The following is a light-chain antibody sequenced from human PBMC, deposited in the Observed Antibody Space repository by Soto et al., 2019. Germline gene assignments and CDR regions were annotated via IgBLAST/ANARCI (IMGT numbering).Light chain of an antibody. Sequence: QSALPQPASVSGSPGQSITISCTGTSSDVGGYKFVSWYQQHPGKAPKLMIYEVSNRPSGVSNRFSGSKSGNTASLTISGLQAEDEADYYCSSYTTSSTRVFGGGTKSPS. V-gene: IGLV2-14*01. CDR3: SSYTTSSTRV. CDR1: SSDVGGYKF. J-gene: IGLJ3*02. CDR2: EVS.